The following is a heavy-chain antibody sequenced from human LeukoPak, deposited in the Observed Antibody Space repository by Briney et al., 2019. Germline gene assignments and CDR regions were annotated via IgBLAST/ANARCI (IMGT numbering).Heavy chain of an antibody. J-gene: IGHJ4*02. V-gene: IGHV3-9*01. D-gene: IGHD3-9*01. CDR2: ISWNSGSI. CDR1: GFTFDDYA. CDR3: AKGITYYDILTGYSYFDY. Sequence: GGSLRLSCAASGFTFDDYAIHWVRQAPGKGLEWVSGISWNSGSIGYADSVKGRFTISRDNAKNSLYLQMYSLSAEDTALYYCAKGITYYDILTGYSYFDYWGQGTLVTVSS.